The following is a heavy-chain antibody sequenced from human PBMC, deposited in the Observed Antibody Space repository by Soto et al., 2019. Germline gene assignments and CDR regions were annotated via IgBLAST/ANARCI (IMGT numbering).Heavy chain of an antibody. J-gene: IGHJ6*02. V-gene: IGHV1-69*13. CDR3: ARAFEGATLNYYYGMDV. CDR2: IIPIFGTA. Sequence: SVKVSCKASGGTFSSYAISWVRQAPGQGLEWMGGIIPIFGTANYAQKFQGRVTITADESTSTAYMELSSLRSEDTAVYYCARAFEGATLNYYYGMDVWGQGTTVTVS. CDR1: GGTFSSYA. D-gene: IGHD1-26*01.